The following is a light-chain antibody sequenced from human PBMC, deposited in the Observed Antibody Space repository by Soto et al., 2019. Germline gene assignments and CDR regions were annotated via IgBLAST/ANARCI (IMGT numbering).Light chain of an antibody. CDR2: DAS. CDR1: ESVTSS. V-gene: IGKV3-11*01. CDR3: QQRSNWPPIT. Sequence: EIVMTQSPATLSVSPGDRATLSCSASESVTSSLAWYQQKPGQAPRLLIYDASNRATGIPGRFSGSGSGTDFTLTISSLEPEDSAVYYCQQRSNWPPITFGQGTRLEIK. J-gene: IGKJ5*01.